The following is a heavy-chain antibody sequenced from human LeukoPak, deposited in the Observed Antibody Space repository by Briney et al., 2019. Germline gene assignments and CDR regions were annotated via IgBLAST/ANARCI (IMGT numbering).Heavy chain of an antibody. CDR3: ATYGYCGSTSCHVFDY. Sequence: GGSLRLSCAASGFTFRIYWMSWVRQAPGKGLEWVSAISVGGSTYYADSVKGRFTISRDNSKNTLYLQMNSLRAEDTAIYYCATYGYCGSTSCHVFDYWGQGTLVTVSS. CDR1: GFTFRIYW. D-gene: IGHD2-2*01. CDR2: ISVGGST. V-gene: IGHV3-23*01. J-gene: IGHJ4*02.